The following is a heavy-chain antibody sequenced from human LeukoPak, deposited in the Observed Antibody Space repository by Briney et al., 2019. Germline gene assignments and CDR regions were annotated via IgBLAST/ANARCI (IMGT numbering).Heavy chain of an antibody. CDR1: GFTFSSFW. J-gene: IGHJ4*02. CDR2: MNIDGSEK. Sequence: PGGSLRLSCAASGFTFSSFWMGWVRQTPGKRLEWVANMNIDGSEKYYADSVKGRFSISRDNARNSVYLQMSSLRVDDTAVYYCARDPVEWELLLDCWGQGTLVTVSS. CDR3: ARDPVEWELLLDC. V-gene: IGHV3-7*01. D-gene: IGHD1-26*01.